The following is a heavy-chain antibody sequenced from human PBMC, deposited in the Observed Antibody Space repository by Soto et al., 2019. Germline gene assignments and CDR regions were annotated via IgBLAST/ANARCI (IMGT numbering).Heavy chain of an antibody. J-gene: IGHJ4*02. V-gene: IGHV5-51*01. D-gene: IGHD3-3*01. CDR2: IYPGDSDT. CDR3: ASAQRYDVWSGYVVDY. Sequence: PGETLKISGKGSGYSFATYWIGWVRQMPGKGLEWMGIIYPGDSDTRYSPSFQGQVTISADKSIDTAYLQWSSLKASDTAMYYWASAQRYDVWSGYVVDYWGQGAGVTVSS. CDR1: GYSFATYW.